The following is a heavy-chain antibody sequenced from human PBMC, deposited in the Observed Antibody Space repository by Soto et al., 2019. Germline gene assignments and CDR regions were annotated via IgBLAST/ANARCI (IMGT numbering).Heavy chain of an antibody. CDR1: GGSFSGYY. D-gene: IGHD6-13*01. CDR2: INHSGST. Sequence: PSETLSLTCAAYGGSFSGYYWSWIRQPPGKGLEWIGEINHSGSTNYNPSIKSRVTISVDTSKNQFSLKLSSVTAADTAVYYCASSQQLVPHYFDYWGQGTLVTVS. V-gene: IGHV4-34*01. CDR3: ASSQQLVPHYFDY. J-gene: IGHJ4*02.